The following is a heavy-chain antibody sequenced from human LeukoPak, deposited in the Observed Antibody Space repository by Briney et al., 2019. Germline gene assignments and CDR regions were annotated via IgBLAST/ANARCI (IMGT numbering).Heavy chain of an antibody. V-gene: IGHV3-33*01. CDR2: IWYDGSNK. D-gene: IGHD3-22*01. CDR1: GFTFSSYG. J-gene: IGHJ6*02. CDR3: ARDSLRWLRYYGMDV. Sequence: GGSLRLSCAASGFTFSSYGMHWVRQAPGKGLEWVAVIWYDGSNKYYADSVKGRFTISRDNSKNTLYLQMNSLRAEDTAVYNCARDSLRWLRYYGMDVWGQGTTVTVSS.